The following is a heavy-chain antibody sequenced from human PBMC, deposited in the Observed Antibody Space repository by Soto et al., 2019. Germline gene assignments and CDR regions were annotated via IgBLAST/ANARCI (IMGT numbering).Heavy chain of an antibody. Sequence: EVQLLESGGGLVQPGGSLRLSCAASGFTFSSYAMSWVRQPPGKGLEWVSAISGSGGSTYYADSVKGRFTISRDNSKNTLYLQMNSLRAEDTAVYYCPSSSINTAPAFDIWGQGTMVTVSS. D-gene: IGHD2-2*01. V-gene: IGHV3-23*01. CDR3: PSSSINTAPAFDI. CDR1: GFTFSSYA. CDR2: ISGSGGST. J-gene: IGHJ3*02.